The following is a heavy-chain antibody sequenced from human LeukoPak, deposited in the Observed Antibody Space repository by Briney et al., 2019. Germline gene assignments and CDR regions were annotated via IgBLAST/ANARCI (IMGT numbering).Heavy chain of an antibody. CDR2: INHSGST. V-gene: IGHV4-34*01. CDR3: ARGSKATMIVVARPFDY. J-gene: IGHJ4*02. Sequence: SETLSLTFAVYGGSFSGYYWSWIRQPPGKGLEGIGEINHSGSTNYNPSLKSRVTISVDTSKNQFSLKLSSVTAADTAVYYCARGSKATMIVVARPFDYWGQGTLVTVSS. CDR1: GGSFSGYY. D-gene: IGHD3-22*01.